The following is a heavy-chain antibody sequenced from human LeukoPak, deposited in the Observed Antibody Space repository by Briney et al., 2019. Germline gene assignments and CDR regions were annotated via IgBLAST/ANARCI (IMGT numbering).Heavy chain of an antibody. J-gene: IGHJ5*02. V-gene: IGHV1-18*01. CDR3: ARGKSVTTLLNWFDP. Sequence: GASVKVSCKTSGYTFNKYSITWVRQAPGQGLEWMGWISVYNDNTNYAQSLQGRVTMTTDTSTSTAYMELSSLRSDDAAVYYCARGKSVTTLLNWFDPWGQGTLVIVSS. D-gene: IGHD4-17*01. CDR1: GYTFNKYS. CDR2: ISVYNDNT.